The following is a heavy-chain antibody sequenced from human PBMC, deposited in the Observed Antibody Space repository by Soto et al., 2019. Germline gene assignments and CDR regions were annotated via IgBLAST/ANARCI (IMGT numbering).Heavy chain of an antibody. CDR2: MNPNSGNT. J-gene: IGHJ3*02. CDR3: ARPRYLDWLLSNDAFDI. CDR1: GYTFTSYD. D-gene: IGHD3-9*01. V-gene: IGHV1-8*01. Sequence: QVQLVQSGAEVKKPGASVKVSCKASGYTFTSYDINWVRQATGQGLEWMGWMNPNSGNTGYAQKFQGRVTMTRNTSISTAYMELSSLRSEDTAVYYCARPRYLDWLLSNDAFDIWGQGTMVTVSS.